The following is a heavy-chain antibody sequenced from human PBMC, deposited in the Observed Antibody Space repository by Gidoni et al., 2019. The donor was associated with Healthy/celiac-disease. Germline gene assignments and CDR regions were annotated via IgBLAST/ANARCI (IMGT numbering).Heavy chain of an antibody. J-gene: IGHJ3*02. D-gene: IGHD4-17*01. V-gene: IGHV4-61*01. CDR1: GGSVSSGSYY. CDR2: IYYSGST. CDR3: ARDRRDYEDAFDI. Sequence: QVQLQESGPGLVKPSETLSLTCTVSGGSVSSGSYYWSWIRQPPGKGLEWIGYIYYSGSTNYNPSLKSRVTISVDTSKNQFSLKLSSVTAADTAVYYCARDRRDYEDAFDIWGQGTMVTVSS.